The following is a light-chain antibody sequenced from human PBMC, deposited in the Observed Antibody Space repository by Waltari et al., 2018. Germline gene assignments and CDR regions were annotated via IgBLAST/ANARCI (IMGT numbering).Light chain of an antibody. Sequence: DIQMTQSPSTLSASVGDRVTVTCRASEHISSWLAWYQQKPGKAPKLLIYDASNLENGVPSRFSGSGSETEFTLTISSLQPDDSATYYCQQYNSFPYTFGQGTKLEIK. V-gene: IGKV1-5*01. CDR2: DAS. J-gene: IGKJ2*01. CDR3: QQYNSFPYT. CDR1: EHISSW.